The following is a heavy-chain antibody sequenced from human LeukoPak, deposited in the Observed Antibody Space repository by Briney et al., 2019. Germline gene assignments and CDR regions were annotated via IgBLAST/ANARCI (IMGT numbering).Heavy chain of an antibody. Sequence: GGSLRLSCAASGFTFSSYGMHWVRQAPGKGLEWVAFIRYDGSNKYYADSVKGRFTISRDNSENTLYLQMNSLRAEDTAVYYCAKDDSTGYYYYMDVWGKGTTVTVSS. CDR2: IRYDGSNK. J-gene: IGHJ6*03. V-gene: IGHV3-30*02. CDR1: GFTFSSYG. D-gene: IGHD4-11*01. CDR3: AKDDSTGYYYYMDV.